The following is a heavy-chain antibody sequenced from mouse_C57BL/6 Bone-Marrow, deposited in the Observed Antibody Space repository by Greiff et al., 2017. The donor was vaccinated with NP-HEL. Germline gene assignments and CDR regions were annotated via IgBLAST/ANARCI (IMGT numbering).Heavy chain of an antibody. D-gene: IGHD4-1*01. CDR1: GYTFTSYW. Sequence: QVQLQQSGAELAKPGASVKLSCKASGYTFTSYWMHWVKQRPGQGLEWIGYINPSSGYTKYDQKFKDKATLTADKSSRTAYMQLSSLTYEDSAVYYCARETGTGDYWGQGTTLTVSS. CDR2: INPSSGYT. J-gene: IGHJ2*01. CDR3: ARETGTGDY. V-gene: IGHV1-7*01.